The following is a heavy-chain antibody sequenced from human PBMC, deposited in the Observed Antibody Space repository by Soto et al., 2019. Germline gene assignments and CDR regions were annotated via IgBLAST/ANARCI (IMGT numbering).Heavy chain of an antibody. CDR2: IYPGDSDT. CDR3: ARHRGVGYYDSSGPNDAFDI. V-gene: IGHV5-51*01. CDR1: GYSFTSYW. D-gene: IGHD3-22*01. Sequence: GESLKISCKGSGYSFTSYWIGWVRQMPGKGLEWMGIIYPGDSDTRYSPSFQGQVPISADKSISTAYLQWSSLKASDTAMYYCARHRGVGYYDSSGPNDAFDIWGQGTMVTVSS. J-gene: IGHJ3*02.